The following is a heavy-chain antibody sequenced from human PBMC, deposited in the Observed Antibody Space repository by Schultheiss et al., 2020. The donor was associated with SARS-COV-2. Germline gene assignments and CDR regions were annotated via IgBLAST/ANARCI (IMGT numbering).Heavy chain of an antibody. Sequence: SETLSLTCAVYGGSFSGYYWSWIRQPPGKGLEWIGEINHSGSTNYNPSLKSRVTISVDTSKNQFSLRLSSVTAADTAMYYCARGANWDDAFHIWGQGTMVTVSS. CDR3: ARGANWDDAFHI. CDR2: INHSGST. V-gene: IGHV4-34*01. J-gene: IGHJ3*02. CDR1: GGSFSGYY. D-gene: IGHD7-27*01.